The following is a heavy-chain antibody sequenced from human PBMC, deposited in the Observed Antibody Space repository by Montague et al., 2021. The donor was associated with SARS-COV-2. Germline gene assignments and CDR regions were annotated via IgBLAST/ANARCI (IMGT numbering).Heavy chain of an antibody. CDR3: ARITSITIFGVVSAFDI. CDR1: GGSISSGGYY. D-gene: IGHD3-3*01. V-gene: IGHV4-31*03. CDR2: IYYSGST. Sequence: TLSLTCTVSGGSISSGGYYWSWIRQHPGKGLEWIGYIYYSGSTYYNPSLKSRVTISVDTSKNQFSLKLSSVTAADTAVYYCARITSITIFGVVSAFDIWGQGTMVTVSS. J-gene: IGHJ3*02.